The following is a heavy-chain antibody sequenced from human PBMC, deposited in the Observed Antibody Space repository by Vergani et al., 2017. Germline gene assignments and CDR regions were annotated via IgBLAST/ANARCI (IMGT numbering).Heavy chain of an antibody. CDR1: GFTFNSYG. V-gene: IGHV3-30*02. CDR3: AKGGGGYCSGGTCYPEY. Sequence: QVQLVESGGGVVQPGGSLRLSCAASGFTFNSYGMHWVRQAPGKGLEWVASIRSDESRRYYGDSMEGPFIISRDNSKNTLYLQMKSLRPEDTAVYYCAKGGGGYCSGGTCYPEYWGQGTLVIVSS. J-gene: IGHJ4*02. D-gene: IGHD2-15*01. CDR2: IRSDESRR.